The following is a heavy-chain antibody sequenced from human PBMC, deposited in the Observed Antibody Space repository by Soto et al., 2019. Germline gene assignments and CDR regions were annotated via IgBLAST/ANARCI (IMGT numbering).Heavy chain of an antibody. D-gene: IGHD3-10*01. CDR1: GFTFSSYG. CDR3: ATHGLGELLHYYYYGMDV. J-gene: IGHJ6*02. Sequence: GSLRLSCAASGFTFSSYGIHWVRQAPGKGLEWVAVISYDGSNKYYADSVKGRFTISRDNSKNTLYLQMNSLRAEDTAVYYCATHGLGELLHYYYYGMDVWGQGATVTVSS. CDR2: ISYDGSNK. V-gene: IGHV3-30*03.